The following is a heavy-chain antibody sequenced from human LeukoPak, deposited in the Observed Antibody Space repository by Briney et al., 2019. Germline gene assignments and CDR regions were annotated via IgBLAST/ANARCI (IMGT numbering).Heavy chain of an antibody. CDR1: GFTFGDYP. Sequence: GGSLRLSCTASGFTFGDYPMIWFRRAPGMGLEWVGFIRSTPYGGTTEYAASVKGRFTISRDDSNSIAYLQMNNLKTEDTAVYYCTRDRPALWNWFDPWGQGTLVTVSS. D-gene: IGHD2-21*01. J-gene: IGHJ5*02. V-gene: IGHV3-49*03. CDR3: TRDRPALWNWFDP. CDR2: IRSTPYGGTT.